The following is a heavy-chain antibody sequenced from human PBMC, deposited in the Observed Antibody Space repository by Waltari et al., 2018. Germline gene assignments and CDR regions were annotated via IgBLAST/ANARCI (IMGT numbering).Heavy chain of an antibody. V-gene: IGHV1-18*01. CDR1: GYTFISYG. CDR2: VNPYKGNA. J-gene: IGHJ4*02. D-gene: IGHD1-1*01. Sequence: QVQLVQSGPEVKKPGASVKVSCKTSGYTFISYGISWVRQAPGQGLEWMGWVNPYKGNANYAQKLQGRVTMTTDTSTSTAYMELRSLRSDDTAVYYCARRWNYFDYWGQGTLVTVSS. CDR3: ARRWNYFDY.